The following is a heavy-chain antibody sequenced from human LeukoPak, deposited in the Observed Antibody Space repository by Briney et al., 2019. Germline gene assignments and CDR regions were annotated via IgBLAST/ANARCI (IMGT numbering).Heavy chain of an antibody. CDR2: IYYSGST. CDR3: ARALSRDGYNLVPDEADAFDI. CDR1: GGSISSYY. D-gene: IGHD5-24*01. V-gene: IGHV4-59*01. Sequence: SSETLSLTCTVSGGSISSYYWSWIRQPPGKGLEWIGYIYYSGSTNYNPSLKSRVTISVDTSKNQFSLKLSSVTAADTAVYYCARALSRDGYNLVPDEADAFDIWGQGTMVTVSS. J-gene: IGHJ3*02.